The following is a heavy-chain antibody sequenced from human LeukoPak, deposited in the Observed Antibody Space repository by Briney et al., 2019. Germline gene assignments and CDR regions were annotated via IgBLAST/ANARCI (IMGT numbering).Heavy chain of an antibody. CDR2: INQDGNRE. CDR3: ATTFPYCSDGTCAL. CDR1: GITSSRYW. V-gene: IGHV3-7*01. J-gene: IGHJ4*02. D-gene: IGHD2-15*01. Sequence: GGALRLSCTVSGITSSRYWMSWGRQAPGKGLEWVANINQDGNRENYVDSVKGRFSISRDNAKNSLFLQMHSLRAADTAVYYCATTFPYCSDGTCALGGQGTLVTVSS.